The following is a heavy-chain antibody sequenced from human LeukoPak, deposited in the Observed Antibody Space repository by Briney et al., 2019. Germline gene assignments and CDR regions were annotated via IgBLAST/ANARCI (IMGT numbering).Heavy chain of an antibody. V-gene: IGHV3-74*01. CDR2: INSDGSST. CDR1: GFTFSSYW. Sequence: GGSLRLSCAASGFTFSSYWMHWVRQAPGKGLVWVSRINSDGSSTSYADSVKGRFTISRDNSRNVLYLQMNSLRADDAAIYYCARGYCTSTNCNNWFDPWGQGALVTVSS. CDR3: ARGYCTSTNCNNWFDP. J-gene: IGHJ5*02. D-gene: IGHD2-2*01.